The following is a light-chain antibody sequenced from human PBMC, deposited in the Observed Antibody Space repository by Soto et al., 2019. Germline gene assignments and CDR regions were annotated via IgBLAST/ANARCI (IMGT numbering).Light chain of an antibody. J-gene: IGKJ2*01. CDR1: QGISSY. CDR2: AAS. CDR3: QQLNTYPYT. V-gene: IGKV1-9*01. Sequence: DIQLTQSPSFLSASVGDRVTITCRASQGISSYLAWFQQKPGKAPKLLIYAASTLQSGVPSRFSGSGSGTEFTLTISRLQPEDFATYYCQQLNTYPYTFGQGNKLEIK.